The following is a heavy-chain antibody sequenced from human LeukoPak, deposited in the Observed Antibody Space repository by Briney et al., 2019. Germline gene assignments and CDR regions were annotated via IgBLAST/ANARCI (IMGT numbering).Heavy chain of an antibody. D-gene: IGHD3-16*01. Sequence: PSETLSLTCTVSGVSISTNYWNWIRRSPEKGLEWIGYISNSRSADRHPSLKSRVTISLDPSKNQLSLSLNAVTAADTAVYFCAGYDHSNYLAYWGQGARVTVSS. CDR3: AGYDHSNYLAY. J-gene: IGHJ4*02. CDR2: ISNSRSA. CDR1: GVSISTNY. V-gene: IGHV4-59*13.